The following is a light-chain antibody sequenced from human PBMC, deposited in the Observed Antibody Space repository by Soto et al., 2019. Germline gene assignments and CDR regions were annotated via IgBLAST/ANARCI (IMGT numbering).Light chain of an antibody. V-gene: IGKV3-20*01. CDR1: QGVSSN. CDR3: QQYGSSLFS. CDR2: GAS. J-gene: IGKJ3*01. Sequence: EVVMTQSPATLSVSPGDTATLSCRASQGVSSNLAWYQQKSGQAPRLLIYGASSRATGIPDRFSGSGSGTDFTLTISRLGPEVFAVYFCQQYGSSLFSVGPGTKLDS.